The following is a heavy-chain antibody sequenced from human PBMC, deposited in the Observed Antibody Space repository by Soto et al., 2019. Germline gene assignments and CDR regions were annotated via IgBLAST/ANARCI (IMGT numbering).Heavy chain of an antibody. Sequence: QVQLVQSGAEVKKPGASVKVSCKASGYTFTGYYMHWVRQAPGQGLEWMGWINPNSGGTNYAQKFQGWVTXTXDXXISTAYMELSRLRSDDTAVYYCARGVMWGSYYADYWGQGTLVTVSS. CDR2: INPNSGGT. CDR1: GYTFTGYY. J-gene: IGHJ4*02. V-gene: IGHV1-2*04. CDR3: ARGVMWGSYYADY. D-gene: IGHD3-16*01.